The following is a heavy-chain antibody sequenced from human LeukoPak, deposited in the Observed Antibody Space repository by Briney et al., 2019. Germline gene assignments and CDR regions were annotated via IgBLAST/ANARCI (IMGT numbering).Heavy chain of an antibody. CDR1: GYTFTISG. V-gene: IGHV1-18*01. D-gene: IGHD3-9*01. CDR2: ISAYNGNT. CDR3: ARDLAVLRYFDWYDLFDY. J-gene: IGHJ4*02. Sequence: ATVKDSCKASGYTFTISGISWVRPAPGQGLEWMGWISAYNGNTNYAQKLQGRVTMTTDTSTSTAYMELRSLRSDDTAVYYCARDLAVLRYFDWYDLFDYWGQGTLVTVSS.